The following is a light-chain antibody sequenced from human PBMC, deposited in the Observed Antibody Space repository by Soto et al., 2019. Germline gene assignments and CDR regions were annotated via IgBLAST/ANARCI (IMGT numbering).Light chain of an antibody. V-gene: IGKV1-5*01. Sequence: EIRMTQSASTLCASVGDGVSIXCRASQSLRRGLGWYQQRKGEAPNHLIYDASSLQSGVTSRFSGIGCGKEFNLTISSLQPDDFATYYCQQYNSHWTFGQGTKVDIK. CDR2: DAS. CDR1: QSLRRG. CDR3: QQYNSHWT. J-gene: IGKJ1*01.